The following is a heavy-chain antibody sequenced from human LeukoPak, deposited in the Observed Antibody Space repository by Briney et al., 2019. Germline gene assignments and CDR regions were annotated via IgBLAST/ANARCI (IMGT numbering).Heavy chain of an antibody. CDR2: INHSGST. J-gene: IGHJ4*02. CDR3: ARQRRITMIVVVITSFFDY. CDR1: GGSFSGYY. Sequence: SETLSLTCAVYGGSFSGYYWSWIRQPPGKGLEWIGEINHSGSTNYNPSLKSRVTISVDTSKNQFSLKLSSVTAADTAVHYCARQRRITMIVVVITSFFDYWGQGTLVTVSS. D-gene: IGHD3-22*01. V-gene: IGHV4-34*01.